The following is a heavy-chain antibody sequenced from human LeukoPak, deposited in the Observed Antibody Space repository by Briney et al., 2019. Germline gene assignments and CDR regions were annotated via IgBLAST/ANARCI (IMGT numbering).Heavy chain of an antibody. Sequence: SETLSLTCTVSGGSISSYYWSWIRQPPGKGLEWIGYIYYSGSTNYNPSLKSRVTISVDTSKNQFSLKLSSVTAAGTAVYYCARDWAMTSYGGNSLFDYWGQGTLVTVSS. CDR2: IYYSGST. CDR1: GGSISSYY. CDR3: ARDWAMTSYGGNSLFDY. V-gene: IGHV4-59*12. J-gene: IGHJ4*02. D-gene: IGHD4-23*01.